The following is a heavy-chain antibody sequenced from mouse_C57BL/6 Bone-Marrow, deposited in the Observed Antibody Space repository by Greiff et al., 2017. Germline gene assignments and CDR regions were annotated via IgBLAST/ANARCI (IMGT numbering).Heavy chain of an antibody. J-gene: IGHJ2*01. V-gene: IGHV14-4*01. Sequence: VQLQQSGAELVRPGASVKLSCTASGFNIKDYYMHWVKQRPEQGLEWIGWIDPENGDTEYASKFQGKATITADTSSNTAYLQLSSLTSEDTAVYYCTNGNYQDYWGQGTTLTVSS. CDR1: GFNIKDYY. CDR3: TNGNYQDY. D-gene: IGHD2-1*01. CDR2: IDPENGDT.